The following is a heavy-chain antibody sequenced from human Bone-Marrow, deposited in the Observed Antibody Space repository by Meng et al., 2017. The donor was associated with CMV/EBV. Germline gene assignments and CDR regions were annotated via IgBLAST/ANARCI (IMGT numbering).Heavy chain of an antibody. J-gene: IGHJ3*02. CDR2: INPNSGGT. CDR1: GYTFTGYY. Sequence: ASVKVSCKASGYTFTGYYMHWVRQAPGQGLEWMGWINPNSGGTNYAQKFQGRVTMTRDTSISTAYMELSRLRSDDTAVYYCAKDIAVAGFDYDAFDIWGQGTRVTVSS. D-gene: IGHD6-19*01. CDR3: AKDIAVAGFDYDAFDI. V-gene: IGHV1-2*02.